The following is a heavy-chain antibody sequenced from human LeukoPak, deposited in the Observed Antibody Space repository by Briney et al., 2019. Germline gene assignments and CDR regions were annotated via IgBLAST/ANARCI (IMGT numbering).Heavy chain of an antibody. CDR3: ARLHCSGGSCYSEGDNWFDP. CDR1: GYSFTSYW. CDR2: IYPGDSDT. Sequence: PGGSLRLSCKDSGYSFTSYWIGWVRQMPRKGLEWMGIIYPGDSDTRYSPSFQGQVTISADKSISTAYLQWSSLKASDTAMYYCARLHCSGGSCYSEGDNWFDPWGQGTLVTVSS. V-gene: IGHV5-51*01. D-gene: IGHD2-15*01. J-gene: IGHJ5*02.